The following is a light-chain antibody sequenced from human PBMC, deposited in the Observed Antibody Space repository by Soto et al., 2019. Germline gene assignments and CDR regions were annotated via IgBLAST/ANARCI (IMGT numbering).Light chain of an antibody. CDR2: WAS. CDR3: QQCYWHWT. Sequence: DIVLTQSPDSVAVSLGERATISCKSSQSVLFSINQKNYLAWYHQKPGQPPKLLIYWASIRESGVPTRFSGSGSGTEFTLSISSLQPDDFATYYCQQCYWHWTFGQGTKVHIK. CDR1: QSVLFSINQKNY. V-gene: IGKV4-1*01. J-gene: IGKJ1*01.